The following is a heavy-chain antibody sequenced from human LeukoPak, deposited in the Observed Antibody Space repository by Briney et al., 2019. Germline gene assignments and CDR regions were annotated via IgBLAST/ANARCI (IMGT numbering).Heavy chain of an antibody. D-gene: IGHD3-10*01. J-gene: IGHJ3*02. V-gene: IGHV4-30-2*01. Sequence: SETLSLTYAVSGGSISSGGYSWSWIRQPPGKGLEWIAYIYHSGSTYYNPSLKSRVTISVDRSKNQFSLKLSSVTAADTAVYYCARADMVRGDASAFDIWGQGTMVTVSS. CDR2: IYHSGST. CDR3: ARADMVRGDASAFDI. CDR1: GGSISSGGYS.